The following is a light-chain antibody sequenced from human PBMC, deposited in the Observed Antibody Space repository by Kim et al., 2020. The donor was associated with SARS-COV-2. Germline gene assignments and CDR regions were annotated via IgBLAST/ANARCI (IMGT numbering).Light chain of an antibody. CDR1: SLRSYY. CDR3: NSRDSNNNVL. CDR2: GKN. V-gene: IGLV3-19*01. Sequence: VALGQTVRITCQGDSLRSYYATWYQQKPGKAPILVFYGKNNRPSGIPDRFSGSSSGNTASLTIPGTQAGDEADYYCNSRDSNNNVLFGGGTQLTVL. J-gene: IGLJ2*01.